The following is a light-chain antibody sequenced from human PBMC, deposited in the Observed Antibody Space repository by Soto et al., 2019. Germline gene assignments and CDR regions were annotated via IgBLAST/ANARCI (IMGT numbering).Light chain of an antibody. CDR2: DVS. J-gene: IGLJ3*02. Sequence: QSALTQPASVSGSPGQSITISCTGTSSDVGAYNLVSWYQHHPGRAPKLFIFDVSDRPSGVSNRFSGSKSGNTASLTISGLQAEDEAVYDCSSYTSTTTLVFGGGTKLTVL. CDR1: SSDVGAYNL. CDR3: SSYTSTTTLV. V-gene: IGLV2-14*02.